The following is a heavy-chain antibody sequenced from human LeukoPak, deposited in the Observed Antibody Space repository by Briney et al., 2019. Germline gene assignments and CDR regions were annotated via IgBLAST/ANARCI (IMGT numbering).Heavy chain of an antibody. J-gene: IGHJ4*02. CDR1: GGTFSNYA. V-gene: IGHV1-69*05. CDR3: ARGPLVVTAIPFLDY. Sequence: GSSVKVSCKASGGTFSNYAISWVRQAPGQGLEWMGRIIPIFGTANYAQKFQGRVTITTDESTSTAYMELSSLRSEDTAVYYCARGPLVVTAIPFLDYWGQGTLVTVSS. D-gene: IGHD2-21*02. CDR2: IIPIFGTA.